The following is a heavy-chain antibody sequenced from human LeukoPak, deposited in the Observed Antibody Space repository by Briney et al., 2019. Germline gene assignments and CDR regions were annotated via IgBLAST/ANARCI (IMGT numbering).Heavy chain of an antibody. J-gene: IGHJ5*02. D-gene: IGHD6-19*01. Sequence: SETLSLTCTVSGGSISSSSYYWGWIRQPPGKGLEWIGSIYYSGSTYYNPSLKSRVTISVDTSKNQFSLKLSSVTAADTAVYYXXXXXGSSGWINWFDPWGQGTLVTVSS. CDR1: GGSISSSSYY. CDR2: IYYSGST. V-gene: IGHV4-39*07. CDR3: XXXXGSSGWINWFDP.